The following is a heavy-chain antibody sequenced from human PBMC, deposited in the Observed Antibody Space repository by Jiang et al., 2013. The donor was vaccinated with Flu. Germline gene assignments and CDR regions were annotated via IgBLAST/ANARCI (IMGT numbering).Heavy chain of an antibody. V-gene: IGHV4-39*07. Sequence: SGGSISSSTYYWGWIRQPPGKGLEWIGSIYYSGSIYYNPSLKSRVTISVDTSKNQFSLKLTSVTAADTAVYYCAREGQLVGGSNWFDPWGQGTLVTVSS. CDR2: IYYSGSI. CDR1: GGSISSSTYY. D-gene: IGHD6-13*01. J-gene: IGHJ5*02. CDR3: AREGQLVGGSNWFDP.